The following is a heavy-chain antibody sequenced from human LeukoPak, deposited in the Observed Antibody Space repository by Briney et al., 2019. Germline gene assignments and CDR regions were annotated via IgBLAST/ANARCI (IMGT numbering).Heavy chain of an antibody. Sequence: SVTVSCKASGGTFSSYAISWVRQAPGQGLEWMGRIIPILGIANYAQKFQGRVTITADKSTSTAYMELSSLRSEDTAVYYCARERYYDFWSGYPEQPFDYWGQGTLVTVSS. V-gene: IGHV1-69*04. CDR1: GGTFSSYA. CDR2: IIPILGIA. D-gene: IGHD3-3*01. J-gene: IGHJ4*02. CDR3: ARERYYDFWSGYPEQPFDY.